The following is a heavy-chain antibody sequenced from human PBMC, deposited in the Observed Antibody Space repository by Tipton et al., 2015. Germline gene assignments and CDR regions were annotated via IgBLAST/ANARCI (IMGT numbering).Heavy chain of an antibody. CDR1: GFTIIDYA. CDR2: ISWNSGSI. CDR3: AKDFYGGNSGIQLDY. D-gene: IGHD4-23*01. Sequence: SLRLSCAASGFTIIDYAMHWVRQAPGKGLEWVSGISWNSGSIAYADSVKGRFTISRDNAKNSLYLQMDSVRPEDTALYYCAKDFYGGNSGIQLDYWGQGTQVTVSS. J-gene: IGHJ4*02. V-gene: IGHV3-9*01.